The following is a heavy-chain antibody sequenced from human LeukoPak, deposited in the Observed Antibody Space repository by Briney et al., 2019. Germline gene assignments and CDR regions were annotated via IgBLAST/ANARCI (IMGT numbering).Heavy chain of an antibody. CDR2: IYYSGST. J-gene: IGHJ4*02. Sequence: SETLSLTCTVSGGSISSYYWSWIRQPPGKGLEWIGYIYYSGSTNYNPSLKSRVTISVDTSKNQFSLKLSSVTAADTAVYYCAREGGIADDYWGQGTLVTVSS. CDR1: GGSISSYY. V-gene: IGHV4-59*01. CDR3: AREGGIADDY. D-gene: IGHD6-13*01.